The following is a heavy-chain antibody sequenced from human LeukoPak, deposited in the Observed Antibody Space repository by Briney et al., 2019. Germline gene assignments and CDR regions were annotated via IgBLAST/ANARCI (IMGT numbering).Heavy chain of an antibody. CDR1: GYTFTSYA. Sequence: GASVNVSCKASGYTFTSYAMNWVRQAPGQGLEWMGWINTNTGNPTYAQGFTGRFVFSLDTSVSTAYLQISSLKAEDTAVYYCARGLDGSDYYYYYMDVWGKGTTVTVSS. CDR2: INTNTGNP. V-gene: IGHV7-4-1*02. CDR3: ARGLDGSDYYYYYMDV. J-gene: IGHJ6*03. D-gene: IGHD3-10*01.